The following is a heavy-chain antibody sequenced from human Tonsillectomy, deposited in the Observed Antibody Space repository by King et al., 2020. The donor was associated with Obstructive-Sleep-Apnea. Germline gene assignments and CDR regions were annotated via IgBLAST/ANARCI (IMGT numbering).Heavy chain of an antibody. V-gene: IGHV4-59*08. Sequence: QLQESGPGPVKPSETLSLTCTVSGGSISSYYWSWIRQPPGKGLEWIGFIYYSGSTLYNSSLQSRVTLSLDTSKNQFSLKLSSLTAADTAVYYCAGHSGYCRDGSCHYWSFDIWGRGTLVTVSS. J-gene: IGHJ2*01. CDR2: IYYSGST. CDR1: GGSISSYY. D-gene: IGHD2-15*01. CDR3: AGHSGYCRDGSCHYWSFDI.